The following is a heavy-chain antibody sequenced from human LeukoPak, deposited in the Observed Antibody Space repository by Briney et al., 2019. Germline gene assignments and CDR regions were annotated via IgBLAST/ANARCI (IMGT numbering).Heavy chain of an antibody. CDR3: ARDEGSGIVGAMEDY. Sequence: ASVKVSCKASGYTFTSYYMHWVRQAPGQGLEWMGIINPSGGSTSYAQKFQGRVTMTRDTSTSTVYMELSGLRSEDTAVHYCARDEGSGIVGAMEDYWGQGTLVTVSS. CDR1: GYTFTSYY. CDR2: INPSGGST. J-gene: IGHJ4*02. D-gene: IGHD1-26*01. V-gene: IGHV1-46*01.